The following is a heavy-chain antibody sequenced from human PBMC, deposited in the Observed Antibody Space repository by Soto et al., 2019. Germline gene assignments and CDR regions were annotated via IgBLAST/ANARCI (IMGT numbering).Heavy chain of an antibody. CDR3: ARYIRGPTVFYFDF. CDR1: GFTFSSYA. J-gene: IGHJ4*02. Sequence: GGSLRLSCAASGFTFSSYAMTWVRQAPGKGLEWVSVITYNGDNTYYADSVKGRFTISRDNSKGTVHLQMNSLRAEDTAVYYCARYIRGPTVFYFDFWGPGVLVTVSS. CDR2: ITYNGDNT. V-gene: IGHV3-23*01. D-gene: IGHD5-18*01.